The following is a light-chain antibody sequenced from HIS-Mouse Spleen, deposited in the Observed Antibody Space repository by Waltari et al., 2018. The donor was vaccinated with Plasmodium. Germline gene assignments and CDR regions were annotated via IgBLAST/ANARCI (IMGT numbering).Light chain of an antibody. CDR3: YSTDSSGNHRV. V-gene: IGLV3-10*01. J-gene: IGLJ3*02. Sequence: SYELTQPPSVSVSPGQTARITCSGDALPKKYAYWYQQKSGQAPVLVIYEDSKRPSGIPERGSGDSSGTMATLTISGAQVEDEADYYCYSTDSSGNHRVFGGGTKLTVL. CDR2: EDS. CDR1: ALPKKY.